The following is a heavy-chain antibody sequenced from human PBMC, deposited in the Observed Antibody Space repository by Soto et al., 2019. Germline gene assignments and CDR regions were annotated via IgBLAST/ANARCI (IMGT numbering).Heavy chain of an antibody. Sequence: QVQLVESGGGVVQPGRSLRLSCAASGFTFSSYGMHWVRQAPGKGLEWVAVISYDGSNKYYADSVKGRFTISRDNSKNTLYLQMNSLRAEDTAVYYCAKDLVREATVTTCIHYWGQGTLVTVSS. CDR1: GFTFSSYG. J-gene: IGHJ4*02. CDR3: AKDLVREATVTTCIHY. CDR2: ISYDGSNK. D-gene: IGHD4-17*01. V-gene: IGHV3-30*18.